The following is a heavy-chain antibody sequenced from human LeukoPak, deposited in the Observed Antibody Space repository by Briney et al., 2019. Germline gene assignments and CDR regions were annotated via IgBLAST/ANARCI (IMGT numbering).Heavy chain of an antibody. D-gene: IGHD3-16*02. CDR3: ARYDYVWGSYRQGYFDY. Sequence: GGSLRLSCAASGFTFSSYSMNWVRQAPGKGLEWVSSISSSSSYIYYADSVKGRFTISRDNAKNSLYLQMNSLRAEDTAVYYCARYDYVWGSYRQGYFDYWGQGTLVTVSS. V-gene: IGHV3-21*01. J-gene: IGHJ4*02. CDR2: ISSSSSYI. CDR1: GFTFSSYS.